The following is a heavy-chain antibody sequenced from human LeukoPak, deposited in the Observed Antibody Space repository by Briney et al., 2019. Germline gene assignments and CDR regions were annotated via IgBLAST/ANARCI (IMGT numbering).Heavy chain of an antibody. CDR3: ARGFRWNDY. CDR2: IYYSGNI. D-gene: IGHD1-1*01. CDR1: GVSISSYY. Sequence: SETLSLTCSVSGVSISSYYWSWIRQPPGKGLEWIGYIYYSGNINYNSSLKSRVTISVDTSKNQFSLKLSSVTAADTAVYHCARGFRWNDYWGQGTLVTVSS. V-gene: IGHV4-59*01. J-gene: IGHJ4*02.